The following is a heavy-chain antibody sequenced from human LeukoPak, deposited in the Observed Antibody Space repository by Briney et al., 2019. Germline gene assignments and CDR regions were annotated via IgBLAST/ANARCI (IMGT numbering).Heavy chain of an antibody. CDR2: IQSKANGGTA. Sequence: PGGSLRLSXAASGFTSSNTWMSWVRQAPGKGLEWVGRIQSKANGGTADYAAPVKGRFTISRDDSENTLYLQMNSLKTEDTAVYYCTTGPVADDYWGQGTLVTVSS. CDR3: TTGPVADDY. V-gene: IGHV3-15*01. CDR1: GFTSSNTW. J-gene: IGHJ4*02. D-gene: IGHD6-19*01.